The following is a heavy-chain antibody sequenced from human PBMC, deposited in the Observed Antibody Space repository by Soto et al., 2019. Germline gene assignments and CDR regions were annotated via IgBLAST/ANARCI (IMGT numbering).Heavy chain of an antibody. Sequence: GASVKVSCKASGFTFITYDFSWVRQAAGQGLEWMGWMNPNNGNAGFAQKFRGRINMTRNTSISTAYLELSSLRSDDSAVYYCATGVVITMVRGVMVLGYYGMDVWGQGTTVTVSS. CDR1: GFTFITYD. V-gene: IGHV1-8*01. J-gene: IGHJ6*02. CDR3: ATGVVITMVRGVMVLGYYGMDV. D-gene: IGHD3-10*01. CDR2: MNPNNGNA.